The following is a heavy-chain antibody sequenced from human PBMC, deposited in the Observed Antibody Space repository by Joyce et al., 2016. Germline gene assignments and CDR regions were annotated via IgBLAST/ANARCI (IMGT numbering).Heavy chain of an antibody. CDR1: GFTFSTTW. V-gene: IGHV3-7*01. Sequence: EVQLVESGGGLVQPGGSLRLSCAASGFTFSTTWMTWVRQSPGKGPGWVANLKPDGGEKYYVGSVKGRFTIARDNAKNSLSLLMNSLRVDDTAVYYCATGGGMDVWGQGTTVTVSS. CDR2: LKPDGGEK. CDR3: ATGGGMDV. J-gene: IGHJ6*02.